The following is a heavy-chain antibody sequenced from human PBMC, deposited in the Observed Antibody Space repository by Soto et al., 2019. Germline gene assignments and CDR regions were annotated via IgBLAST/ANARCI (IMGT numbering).Heavy chain of an antibody. CDR1: GGSISSSSYY. CDR2: IYYSGST. CDR3: ARHGGTGTTVGFDP. D-gene: IGHD1-7*01. V-gene: IGHV4-39*01. Sequence: LSLTCTVSGGSISSSSYYWGWIRQPPGKGLEWIGSIYYSGSTYYNPSLKSRVTISVDTSKNQFSLKLSSVTAADTAVYYCARHGGTGTTVGFDPWGQGTLVTVSS. J-gene: IGHJ5*02.